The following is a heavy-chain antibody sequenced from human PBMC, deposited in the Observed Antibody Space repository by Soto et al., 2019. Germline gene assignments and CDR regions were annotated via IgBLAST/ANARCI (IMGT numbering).Heavy chain of an antibody. CDR3: ARHGNYCFDY. CDR1: GGSFSGY. V-gene: IGHV4-34*01. Sequence: QVQLQQWGAGLLKPSETLSLTCAVYGGSFSGYWSWIRQPPGKGLEWIGEINHSGSTLYNPSLKSRVTLSVDTSEKQFSLKLSSVTAADTAVYYCARHGNYCFDYWGQGTLVTVSS. CDR2: INHSGST. D-gene: IGHD1-26*01. J-gene: IGHJ4*02.